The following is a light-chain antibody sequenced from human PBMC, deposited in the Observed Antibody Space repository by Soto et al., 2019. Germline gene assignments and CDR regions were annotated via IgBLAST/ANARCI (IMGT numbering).Light chain of an antibody. CDR3: AAWDDSLNANWV. CDR1: SSNIGSNF. CDR2: RNN. V-gene: IGLV1-47*01. J-gene: IGLJ3*02. Sequence: QAVVTQPPSASGTPGQRVTISCSGSSSNIGSNFVYWYQQLPGTAPKLLIYRNNQRPSGVPDRFSGSKSGTSASLAISGLRSEDEADYYCAAWDDSLNANWVFGGGTKVTVL.